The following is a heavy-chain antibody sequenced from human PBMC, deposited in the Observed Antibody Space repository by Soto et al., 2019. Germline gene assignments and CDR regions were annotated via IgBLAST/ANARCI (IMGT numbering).Heavy chain of an antibody. V-gene: IGHV4-31*03. CDR3: ARQVKGYYYYYGMDV. CDR2: IYYSGST. Sequence: SETQPLTCTVSSGSISSGGYYWSWISQHPGKGLEWIGYIYYSGSTYYNPSLKSRVTISVDTSKNQFSLKLSSVTAADTAVYYCARQVKGYYYYYGMDVWGQGTTVTVSS. J-gene: IGHJ6*02. CDR1: SGSISSGGYY.